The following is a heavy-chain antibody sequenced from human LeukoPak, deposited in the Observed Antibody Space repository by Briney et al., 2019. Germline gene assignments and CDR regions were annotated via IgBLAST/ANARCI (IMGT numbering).Heavy chain of an antibody. CDR2: ISGSGGST. J-gene: IGHJ4*02. CDR3: ANHYYDSSGYYYVDY. Sequence: GGSLRLSCAASGFTFSSYAVSWVRQAPGKGLEWVSAISGSGGSTYYADSVKGRFTISRDNSKNTLYLQMNSLRAEDTAVYYCANHYYDSSGYYYVDYWGQGTLVTVSS. V-gene: IGHV3-23*01. D-gene: IGHD3-22*01. CDR1: GFTFSSYA.